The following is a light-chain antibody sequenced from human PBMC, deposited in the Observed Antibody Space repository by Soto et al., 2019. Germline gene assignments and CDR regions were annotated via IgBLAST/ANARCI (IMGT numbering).Light chain of an antibody. CDR2: DNN. Sequence: QTVVTQPPSVSSAPGQKVTIPCSGSTSNIRYNSVSWYQQLPGTAPKLLIYDNNKRPSGIPDRFSGSKSGTSATLGIAGLQTGDEADYYCGAWDSSLSAVVFGGGTNVTVL. CDR3: GAWDSSLSAVV. CDR1: TSNIRYNS. J-gene: IGLJ2*01. V-gene: IGLV1-51*01.